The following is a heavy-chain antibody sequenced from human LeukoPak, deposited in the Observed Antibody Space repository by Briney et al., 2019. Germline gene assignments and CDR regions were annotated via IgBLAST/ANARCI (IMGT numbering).Heavy chain of an antibody. D-gene: IGHD1-26*01. CDR1: GGSISSGGYY. J-gene: IGHJ5*02. CDR3: ARKVVGATYREVWFDP. V-gene: IGHV4-30-2*01. CDR2: IYHSGST. Sequence: SETLSLTCTVSGGSISSGGYYWSWIRQPPGKGLEWIGYIYHSGSTYYNPSLKSRVTISVDRSKNQFSLKLSSVTAADTAVYYCARKVVGATYREVWFDPWGQGTLVTVSS.